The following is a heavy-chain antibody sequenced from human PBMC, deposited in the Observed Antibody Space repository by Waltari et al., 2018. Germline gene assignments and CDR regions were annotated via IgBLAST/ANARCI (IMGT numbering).Heavy chain of an antibody. CDR3: ARVIGSGSYHYFDY. V-gene: IGHV3-23*01. CDR2: ISRSGGVT. CDR1: GFTFDHYA. Sequence: EVQLLESGGTLVQPGGSLRLSCEASGFTFDHYALTWVRQAPGKGCGWVRCISRSGGVTYFADSLKGRFSIARDNSKNTLFLQMSSLRVEDTAMYYCARVIGSGSYHYFDYWGQGTLVTVSS. D-gene: IGHD3-10*01. J-gene: IGHJ4*02.